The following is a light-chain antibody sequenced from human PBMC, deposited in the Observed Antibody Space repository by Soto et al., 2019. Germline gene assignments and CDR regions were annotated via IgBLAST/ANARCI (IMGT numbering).Light chain of an antibody. CDR3: AAWDDTLSGPV. V-gene: IGLV1-44*01. Sequence: QAVVTQPPSASGTPGQRVTMSCSGRSSNIGSNAVDWYQQLPGTAPRLLIYNDYLRPSGVPDRFSGSKSGTSASLAISGLQSEDEADYYCAAWDDTLSGPVFGGGTKLTVL. CDR1: SSNIGSNA. J-gene: IGLJ3*02. CDR2: NDY.